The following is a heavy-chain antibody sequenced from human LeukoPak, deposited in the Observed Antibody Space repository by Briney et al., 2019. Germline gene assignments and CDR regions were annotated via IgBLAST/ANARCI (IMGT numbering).Heavy chain of an antibody. V-gene: IGHV3-64D*09. CDR1: GFTFSSYV. CDR2: ISSNGGST. Sequence: GGSLRLSCSASGFTFSSYVMHWVRLAPGKGLEYVSAISSNGGSTYYTDSVKGRFTISRDNSKNTLYLQMSSLRAEDTAVYYCVKEGIRDGMDVWGQGTTVTVSS. J-gene: IGHJ6*02. CDR3: VKEGIRDGMDV. D-gene: IGHD3-3*02.